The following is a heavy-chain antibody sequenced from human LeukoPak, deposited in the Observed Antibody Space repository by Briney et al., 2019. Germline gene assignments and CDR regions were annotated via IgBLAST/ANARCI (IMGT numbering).Heavy chain of an antibody. J-gene: IGHJ4*02. Sequence: PGGSLRLSCAASGFTFSSYDMHWVRQATGKGLEWVSAIGTAGDTYYPGFVKGRFTISRGNAKYALYPQMNSLRAGDTAVYYCARGGLGFDYWGQGTLVTVSS. V-gene: IGHV3-13*01. CDR1: GFTFSSYD. CDR3: ARGGLGFDY. CDR2: IGTAGDT. D-gene: IGHD1-26*01.